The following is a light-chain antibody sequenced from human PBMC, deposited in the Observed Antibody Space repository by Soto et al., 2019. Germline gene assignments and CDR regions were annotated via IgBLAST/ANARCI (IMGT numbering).Light chain of an antibody. CDR3: QQSYNIPRAT. V-gene: IGKV1-39*01. J-gene: IGKJ1*01. Sequence: DIQLTQSPSSLSASVGDSVTITCRASQTTNNYLNWYQQKPGKAPKVLIYAASSLQSGVPPRFSGSGSGTDFTLTISSLQPEDFATYFCQQSYNIPRATFGQGTKVDIK. CDR2: AAS. CDR1: QTTNNY.